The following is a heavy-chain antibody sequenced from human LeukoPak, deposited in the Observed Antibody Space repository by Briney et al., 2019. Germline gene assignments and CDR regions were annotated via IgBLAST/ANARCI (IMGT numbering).Heavy chain of an antibody. D-gene: IGHD3-10*01. CDR2: INHSGST. CDR3: ARGWGDRGSDFDY. V-gene: IGHV4-34*01. J-gene: IGHJ4*02. Sequence: SETLSLTCAVYGGSFSGYYWSWIRQPPGKGLEWIGEINHSGSTNYNPSLKSRVTISVDTSKNQFSLKLSSVTAADTAVYYCARGWGDRGSDFDYWGQGTLVTVSS. CDR1: GGSFSGYY.